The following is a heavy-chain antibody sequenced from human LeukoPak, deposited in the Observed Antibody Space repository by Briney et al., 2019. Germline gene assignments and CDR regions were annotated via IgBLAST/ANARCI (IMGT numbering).Heavy chain of an antibody. CDR3: VKDVSSNWYSFDQ. D-gene: IGHD6-13*01. CDR2: INWAGSNT. V-gene: IGHV3-20*04. CDR1: ITDYG. J-gene: IGHJ4*02. Sequence: SGGSLRLSCAGIITDYGMSWVRHVPGKGLEWAAGINWAGSNTHYAESVRGRFTISRDFAENSLYLQMNSLRDEDTAFYYCVKDVSSNWYSFDQWGQGTLVTVSS.